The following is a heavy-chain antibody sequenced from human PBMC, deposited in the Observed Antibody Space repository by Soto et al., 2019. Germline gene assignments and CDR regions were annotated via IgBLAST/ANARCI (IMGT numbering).Heavy chain of an antibody. J-gene: IGHJ6*02. Sequence: SLRLSCAASGFTFSSYGMHWVRQAPGKGLEWVAVIWYDGSNKYYADSVKGRFTISRDNSKNTLYLQMNSLRAEDTAVYYCAREGAASLLDYYYYGMDVWGQGTTVTVSS. D-gene: IGHD5-18*01. CDR1: GFTFSSYG. CDR3: AREGAASLLDYYYYGMDV. CDR2: IWYDGSNK. V-gene: IGHV3-33*01.